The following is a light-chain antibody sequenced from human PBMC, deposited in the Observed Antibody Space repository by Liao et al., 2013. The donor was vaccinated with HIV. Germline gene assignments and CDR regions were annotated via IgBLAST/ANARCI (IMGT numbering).Light chain of an antibody. J-gene: IGLJ3*02. CDR1: RLGDKY. CDR3: QAWDSSTEV. V-gene: IGLV3-1*01. CDR2: QDS. Sequence: SYELTQPPSVSVSPGQTASITCSGDRLGDKYACWYQQKPGQSPVLVIYQDSKRPSGIPERFSGSNSGNTAILTISETQAMDEADYYCQAWDSSTEVFGGGTKLTVL.